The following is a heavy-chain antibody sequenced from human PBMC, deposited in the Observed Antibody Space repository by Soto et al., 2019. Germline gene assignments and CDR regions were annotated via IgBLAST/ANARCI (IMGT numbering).Heavy chain of an antibody. V-gene: IGHV1-2*02. CDR3: AIAFVYYDSGGYLLW. CDR1: GYTFTGYY. Sequence: QVQLVQSGAEVKKPGASVKVSCKASGYTFTGYYLHWVRQAPGQGLEWMGWINPNNGDTNYAQKFQDRVTMTRDPSVSTAYMELSRLKSDDAAVYYCAIAFVYYDSGGYLLWWGQGAQVTVSS. D-gene: IGHD3-22*01. CDR2: INPNNGDT. J-gene: IGHJ4*02.